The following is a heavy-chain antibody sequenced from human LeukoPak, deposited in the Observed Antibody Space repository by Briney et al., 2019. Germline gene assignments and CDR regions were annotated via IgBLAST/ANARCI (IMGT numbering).Heavy chain of an antibody. V-gene: IGHV2-5*01. CDR1: GFSLSTSGVA. CDR2: NYWNDDK. J-gene: IGHJ4*02. D-gene: IGHD3-22*01. Sequence: SGPTLVNPTQTLXLTCTFSGFSLSTSGVAVGWIRQPPGKALEWLALNYWNDDKRYSPSLKSRLTITKDTSKYRVVLTMTNMDPVDTATYYCAHSLYDSSGYYYFDYWGQGTLVTVSS. CDR3: AHSLYDSSGYYYFDY.